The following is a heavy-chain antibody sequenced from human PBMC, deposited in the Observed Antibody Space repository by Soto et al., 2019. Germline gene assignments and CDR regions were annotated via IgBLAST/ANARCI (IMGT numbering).Heavy chain of an antibody. Sequence: QVQLQQWGAGLLKPSETLSLTCAVYGGSFRGYYWSWIRPPPGKGLEWIGEINHSGSTNYNPSLKRRVTVSVDTSKNQFSLKLSSVTAADTAVYYCARAGTHIVVVTAIRAANWFDPWGQGTLVTVSS. V-gene: IGHV4-34*01. CDR2: INHSGST. D-gene: IGHD2-21*02. CDR3: ARAGTHIVVVTAIRAANWFDP. J-gene: IGHJ5*02. CDR1: GGSFRGYY.